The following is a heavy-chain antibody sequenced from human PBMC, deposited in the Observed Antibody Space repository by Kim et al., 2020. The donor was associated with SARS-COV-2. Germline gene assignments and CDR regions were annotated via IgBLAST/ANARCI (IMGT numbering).Heavy chain of an antibody. J-gene: IGHJ4*02. D-gene: IGHD2-15*01. Sequence: QGRVTITRDTSASTAYMELSSLRSEDTDVYYCARRRYCSGGSCYSDHFDYWGQGTLVTVSS. CDR3: ARRRYCSGGSCYSDHFDY. V-gene: IGHV1-3*01.